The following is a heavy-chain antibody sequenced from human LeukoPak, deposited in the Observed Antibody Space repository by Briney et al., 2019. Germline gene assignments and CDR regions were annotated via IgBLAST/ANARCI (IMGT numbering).Heavy chain of an antibody. V-gene: IGHV3-66*01. Sequence: QPGGSLRLSCAASGFTVSNNYMTWVRQAPGKGLEWVSVIYSGGSTYYADSVKDRFTISRDNSKNTLYLQMNSLRVEDTAVYYCAKSGMIRGAMDVWGQGTTVTVSS. D-gene: IGHD3-10*01. CDR3: AKSGMIRGAMDV. CDR1: GFTVSNNY. CDR2: IYSGGST. J-gene: IGHJ6*02.